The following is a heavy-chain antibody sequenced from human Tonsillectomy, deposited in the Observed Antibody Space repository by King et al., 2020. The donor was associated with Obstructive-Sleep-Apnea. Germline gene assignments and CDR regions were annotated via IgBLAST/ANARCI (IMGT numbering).Heavy chain of an antibody. D-gene: IGHD3-10*01. Sequence: VQLVESGGGLVQPGRSLRLSCAASGFTFDDYAMHWVRQAPGKGLEWVSGISWNSGSIGYTDSVKGRFTISRDNAKNSLYLQMNSLRAEDTALYYCAKDMGMWSYYDYYYYGMDVWGQGTTVTVS. J-gene: IGHJ6*02. CDR2: ISWNSGSI. CDR1: GFTFDDYA. V-gene: IGHV3-9*01. CDR3: AKDMGMWSYYDYYYYGMDV.